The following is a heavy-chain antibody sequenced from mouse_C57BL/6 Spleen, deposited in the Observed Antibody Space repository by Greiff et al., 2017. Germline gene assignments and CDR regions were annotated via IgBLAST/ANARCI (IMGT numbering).Heavy chain of an antibody. V-gene: IGHV5-16*01. J-gene: IGHJ1*03. CDR3: ARVNYGSSWYFDV. Sequence: EVMLVESEGGLVQPGSSMKLSCTASGFTFSDYYMAWVRQVPEKGLEWVANINYDGSSTYYLDSLKSRFIISRDNAKNILYLKMSSLKSEDTATYYCARVNYGSSWYFDVWGTGTTVTVSS. CDR2: INYDGSST. D-gene: IGHD1-1*01. CDR1: GFTFSDYY.